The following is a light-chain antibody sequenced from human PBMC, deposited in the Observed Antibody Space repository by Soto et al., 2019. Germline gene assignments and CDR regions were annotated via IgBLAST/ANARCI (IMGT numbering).Light chain of an antibody. V-gene: IGKV4-1*01. CDR3: QQYYSTPLT. CDR2: WAS. CDR1: QSVLYSSNNKNY. Sequence: DIVMTQSPDSLAVSLGERATINCKSSQSVLYSSNNKNYLAWYQQKPGQPPKLLIYWASTRESGVPDRFSGSGSGTDFTLTISSRQAEDVAVDYCQQYYSTPLTFGGGTKVEIK. J-gene: IGKJ4*01.